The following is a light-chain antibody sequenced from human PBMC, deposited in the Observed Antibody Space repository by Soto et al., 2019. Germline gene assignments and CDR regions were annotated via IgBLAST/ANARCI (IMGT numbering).Light chain of an antibody. V-gene: IGKV3-20*01. J-gene: IGKJ1*01. CDR3: QQYASSPQT. Sequence: EIVLTQSPGTLSLSPGERVALSCRASQSFSSNYLAWYQQKPGQAPRLLIYGASSRATGIPDRFSGSGSGTDFTLTISRLEPEDFAVYYCQQYASSPQTFGQGTKVDIK. CDR1: QSFSSNY. CDR2: GAS.